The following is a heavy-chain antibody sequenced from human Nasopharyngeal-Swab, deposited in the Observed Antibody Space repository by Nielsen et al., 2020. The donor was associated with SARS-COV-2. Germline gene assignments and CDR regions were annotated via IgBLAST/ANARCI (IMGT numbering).Heavy chain of an antibody. CDR2: ISSSSSYT. D-gene: IGHD6-13*01. CDR3: VKEIAAASGPFDAFDI. J-gene: IGHJ3*02. Sequence: SCAASGFTFSDYYMSWIRQAPGKGLEWVSNISSSSSYTNYVDSVKGRFTISRDNAKNSLYLQMNSLRAEDTAVYYCVKEIAAASGPFDAFDIWGQGTMVTVSS. V-gene: IGHV3-11*06. CDR1: GFTFSDYY.